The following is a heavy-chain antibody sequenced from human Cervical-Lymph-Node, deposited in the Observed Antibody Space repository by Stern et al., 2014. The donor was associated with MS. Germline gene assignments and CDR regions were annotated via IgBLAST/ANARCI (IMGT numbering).Heavy chain of an antibody. CDR2: IYPGDSDT. Sequence: MQLVQSGAEVKKPGESLKISCQASGYNFNNYWIVWVRQMPGKGLEWVGLIYPGDSDTRYSPSFQGQVSISGEKSIRTTYLQWSSLQASDTAMFYCARTTAEGGYGAFDIWGQGTMVTVSS. V-gene: IGHV5-51*01. J-gene: IGHJ3*02. CDR3: ARTTAEGGYGAFDI. CDR1: GYNFNNYW. D-gene: IGHD5-18*01.